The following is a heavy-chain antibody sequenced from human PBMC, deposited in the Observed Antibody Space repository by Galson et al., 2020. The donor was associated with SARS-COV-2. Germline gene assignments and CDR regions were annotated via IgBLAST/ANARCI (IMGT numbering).Heavy chain of an antibody. Sequence: SQTLSLTCTVSGGSISSSTSYWNWIRQPPGKGLEWIATTYYSGSTFYNASLKSRVIISLDTSKNQFSLKLTSVTAADTDVYHCAREDESGADNAFDIWGQGTMVTVSS. CDR1: GGSISSSTSY. CDR3: AREDESGADNAFDI. V-gene: IGHV4-39*07. D-gene: IGHD2-21*01. J-gene: IGHJ3*02. CDR2: TYYSGST.